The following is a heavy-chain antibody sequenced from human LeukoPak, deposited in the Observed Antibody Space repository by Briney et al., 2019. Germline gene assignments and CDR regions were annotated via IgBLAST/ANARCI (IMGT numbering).Heavy chain of an antibody. CDR3: ASYYYGSGSYYPDDYYYYYYMDV. Sequence: ASVKVSCKASGGTFSSYAISWVRQAPGQGLEWMGRIIPILGIANYAQKFQGRVTITTDESTSTAYMELSSLRSEDTAVYYCASYYYGSGSYYPDDYYYYYYMDVWGKGTTVTVSS. CDR1: GGTFSSYA. V-gene: IGHV1-69*04. J-gene: IGHJ6*03. D-gene: IGHD3-10*01. CDR2: IIPILGIA.